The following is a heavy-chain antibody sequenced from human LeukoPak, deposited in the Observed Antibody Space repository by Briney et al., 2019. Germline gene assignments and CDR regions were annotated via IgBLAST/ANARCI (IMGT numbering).Heavy chain of an antibody. J-gene: IGHJ6*02. CDR3: ARDGYGDYRVAPSLYYYYGMDV. CDR2: ISYDGSNK. CDR1: GFSFSSYP. V-gene: IGHV3-30-3*01. Sequence: GGSLRLSCAASGFSFSSYPMHWVRQAPGKGLEWVAVISYDGSNKYYADSVKGRFTISRDNSKNTLYLQMNSLRAEDTAVYYCARDGYGDYRVAPSLYYYYGMDVWGQGTTVTVSS. D-gene: IGHD4-17*01.